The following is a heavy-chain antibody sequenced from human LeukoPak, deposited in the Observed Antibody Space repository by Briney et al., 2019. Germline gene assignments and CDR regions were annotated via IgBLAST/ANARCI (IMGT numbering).Heavy chain of an antibody. V-gene: IGHV1-69*01. D-gene: IGHD6-13*01. CDR1: GGTFSSYA. Sequence: ASVKVSCKASGGTFSSYAISWVRQAPGQGLEWMGGIIPIFGTANYAQKFQGRVTITADESTSTAYMELSSLRSEDTAVYYCAKDNEDSSSFGYWGQGTLVTVSS. J-gene: IGHJ4*02. CDR3: AKDNEDSSSFGY. CDR2: IIPIFGTA.